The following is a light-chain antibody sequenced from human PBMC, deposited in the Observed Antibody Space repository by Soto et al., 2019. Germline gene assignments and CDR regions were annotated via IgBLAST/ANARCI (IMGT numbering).Light chain of an antibody. CDR3: TSSTTGSLYV. J-gene: IGLJ1*01. Sequence: QCLLTLPASVSGSPGQSVTISCTGTSSDVGGSAYVSWYQQFPGNVPRLLIYKVANRPSGVSYRFSGSKSGNTASLTISGLQAQDEADYFCTSSTTGSLYVFGTGTKVTV. V-gene: IGLV2-14*01. CDR1: SSDVGGSAY. CDR2: KVA.